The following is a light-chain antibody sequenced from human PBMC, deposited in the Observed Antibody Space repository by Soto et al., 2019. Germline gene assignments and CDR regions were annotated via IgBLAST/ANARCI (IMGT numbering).Light chain of an antibody. CDR2: GAS. V-gene: IGKV1-39*01. J-gene: IGKJ4*01. Sequence: DIQMTQSPLSLSASVGDRVTITCRTSQSINIYLNWYQQKVGEPPRLLIFGASNLQSGVPSRFSGSGVGTHFTLTISSLQAEDFATYYCQQGYTKSPLTVAGGTKVDIK. CDR1: QSINIY. CDR3: QQGYTKSPLT.